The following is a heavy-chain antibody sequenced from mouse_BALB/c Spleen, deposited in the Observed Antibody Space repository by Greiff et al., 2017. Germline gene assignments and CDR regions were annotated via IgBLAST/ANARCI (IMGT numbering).Heavy chain of an antibody. V-gene: IGHV3-2*02. CDR2: ISYSGST. Sequence: EVQLQESGPGLVKPSQSLSLTCTVTGYSITSDYAWNWIRQFPGNKLEWMGYISYSGSTSYNPSLKSRISITRDTSKNQFFLQLNSVTTEDTATYYCAGNYYGYGGFAYWGQGTLVTVSA. D-gene: IGHD1-2*01. CDR3: AGNYYGYGGFAY. CDR1: GYSITSDYA. J-gene: IGHJ3*01.